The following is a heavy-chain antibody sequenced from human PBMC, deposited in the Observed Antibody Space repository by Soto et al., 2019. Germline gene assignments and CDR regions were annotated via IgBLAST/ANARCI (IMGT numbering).Heavy chain of an antibody. CDR2: ISAYNGNT. CDR3: ARAYDSSEDYYYYGMDV. Sequence: ASVKVSCKASGYTFTSYGISWVRQARGQGLEWMGWISAYNGNTNYAQKLQGRVTMTTDTSTSTAYMELRSLRSDDTAVYYCARAYDSSEDYYYYGMDVWGQGTTVTVSS. V-gene: IGHV1-18*01. J-gene: IGHJ6*02. D-gene: IGHD3-22*01. CDR1: GYTFTSYG.